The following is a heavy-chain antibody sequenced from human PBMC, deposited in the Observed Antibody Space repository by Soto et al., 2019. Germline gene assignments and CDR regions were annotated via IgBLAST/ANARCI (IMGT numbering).Heavy chain of an antibody. V-gene: IGHV4-59*01. J-gene: IGHJ4*02. CDR2: IYCSGGST. D-gene: IGHD3-22*01. CDR1: GGSISSYY. Sequence: PXXTLSLPFTVSGGSISSYYWRWILQPQGKGLEWIGYIYCSGGSTYYRPSLKSRVTISVDTSKNQFSLKLSSVTAADTAVYYCARASRYYDSSGYADYWGQGTLVTVSS. CDR3: ARASRYYDSSGYADY.